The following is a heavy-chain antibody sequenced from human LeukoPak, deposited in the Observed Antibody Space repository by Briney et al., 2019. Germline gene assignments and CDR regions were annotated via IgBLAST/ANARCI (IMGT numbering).Heavy chain of an antibody. CDR2: IFNSGST. Sequence: SETLSLTCTVSGGSITSYYWSWIRQPPGKGQEWIGYIFNSGSTDYNPSLKSRVTISVDTSKNQFSLKLSPVTAADTAVYYCARSDFYGSGSGAFDIWGQGTMVTFSS. J-gene: IGHJ3*02. CDR1: GGSITSYY. CDR3: ARSDFYGSGSGAFDI. D-gene: IGHD3-10*01. V-gene: IGHV4-59*01.